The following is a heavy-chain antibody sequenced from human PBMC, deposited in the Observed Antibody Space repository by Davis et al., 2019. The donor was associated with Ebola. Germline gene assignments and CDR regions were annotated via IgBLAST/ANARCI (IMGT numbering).Heavy chain of an antibody. CDR2: TYQSGST. V-gene: IGHV4-4*02. J-gene: IGHJ5*02. CDR1: GDSISSSNL. CDR3: ARQDYDFWSGYYSPNWFDP. D-gene: IGHD3-3*01. Sequence: SETLSLTCTVSGDSISSSNLWSWVRQPPGKGLEWIGETYQSGSTYYNPSLKSRVTISVDKSKNQFSLKLTSMTAADTAVYYCARQDYDFWSGYYSPNWFDPWGQGTLVTVSS.